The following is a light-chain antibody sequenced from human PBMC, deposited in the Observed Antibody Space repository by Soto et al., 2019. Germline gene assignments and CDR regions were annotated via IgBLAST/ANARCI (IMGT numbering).Light chain of an antibody. CDR2: KAS. CDR3: QQYNSYSWT. Sequence: DIQMTQSPSTLSASVGDRVTITCRASQSIGSWLAWYQQKPGKAPKLLFYKASSLETGVPSRFSGSGSGTEFTLTISSLQPDDFATYYCQQYNSYSWTFGQGTKVEIK. J-gene: IGKJ1*01. CDR1: QSIGSW. V-gene: IGKV1-5*03.